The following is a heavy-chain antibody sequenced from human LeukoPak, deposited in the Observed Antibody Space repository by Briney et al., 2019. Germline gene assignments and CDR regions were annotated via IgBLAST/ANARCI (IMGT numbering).Heavy chain of an antibody. J-gene: IGHJ4*02. D-gene: IGHD3-22*01. CDR3: ARVSSSGYSYYFDY. Sequence: SETLSLTCTVSGGSISSYYWSWIRQPPGKGLEWIGYIYYSGSTNYNPSLKSRVTISVDTSKNQFSLKLSSVTAADTAVYYCARVSSSGYSYYFDYWGQGTLVTVSS. CDR1: GGSISSYY. V-gene: IGHV4-59*01. CDR2: IYYSGST.